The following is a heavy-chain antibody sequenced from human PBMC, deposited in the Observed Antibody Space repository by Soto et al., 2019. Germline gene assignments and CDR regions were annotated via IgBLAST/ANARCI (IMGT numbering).Heavy chain of an antibody. Sequence: PGGSLRLSCAASGFTFSGYCMNWVRQAPGKGLVWVSHINTDGSATTNADSVKGRFTVSRDNAKNTLYLQMNSLRAEDTAMYYCARGWYSRTSYSLDHWGQGTLITVSS. J-gene: IGHJ4*02. CDR1: GFTFSGYC. V-gene: IGHV3-74*01. D-gene: IGHD2-2*01. CDR3: ARGWYSRTSYSLDH. CDR2: INTDGSAT.